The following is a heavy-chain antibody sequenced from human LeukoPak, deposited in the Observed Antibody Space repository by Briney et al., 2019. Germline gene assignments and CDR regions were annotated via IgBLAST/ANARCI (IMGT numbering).Heavy chain of an antibody. J-gene: IGHJ3*02. D-gene: IGHD2-21*01. Sequence: SETLSLTCAVYGGSFSGYYWSWIRQPPGKGLEWIGEINHSGSTNYNPSLKSRVTISVDTSKNQFSLKLSSVTAADTAVYYCARHGIAAAFDIWGQGTMVTVSS. CDR3: ARHGIAAAFDI. CDR2: INHSGST. CDR1: GGSFSGYY. V-gene: IGHV4-34*01.